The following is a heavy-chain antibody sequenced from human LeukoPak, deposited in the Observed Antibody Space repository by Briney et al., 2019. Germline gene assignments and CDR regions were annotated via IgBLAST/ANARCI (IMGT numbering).Heavy chain of an antibody. D-gene: IGHD6-19*01. CDR3: AREDSSGWADY. CDR1: GGSISSYY. CDR2: IYYSGST. J-gene: IGHJ4*02. V-gene: IGHV4-59*01. Sequence: SETLSLTCTVSGGSISSYYWSWIRQPPGKGLEWIGYIYYSGSTNYNPSLKSRVTIPVDTSKNQFSLKLSSVTAADTAVYYCAREDSSGWADYWGQGTLVTVSS.